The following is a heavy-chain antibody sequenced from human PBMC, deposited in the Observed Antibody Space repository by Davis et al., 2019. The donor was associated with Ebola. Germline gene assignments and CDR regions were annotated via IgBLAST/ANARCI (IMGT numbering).Heavy chain of an antibody. CDR2: IVAGSGNT. CDR3: AAASPIVVVPAAMRGHYYYYGTDV. D-gene: IGHD2-2*01. J-gene: IGHJ6*04. CDR1: GFTITTSA. Sequence: AASVKVSCKASGFTITTSAVQWVRQARGQRLEWIGWIVAGSGNTDYAQKFQERVTITRDMSTSTAYMELSSLRSEDTAVYYCAAASPIVVVPAAMRGHYYYYGTDVWGKGTTVIVSS. V-gene: IGHV1-58*01.